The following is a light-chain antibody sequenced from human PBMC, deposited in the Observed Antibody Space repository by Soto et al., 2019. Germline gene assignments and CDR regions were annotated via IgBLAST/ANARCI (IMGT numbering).Light chain of an antibody. CDR1: QSVGTW. J-gene: IGKJ5*01. V-gene: IGKV1-39*01. Sequence: DIQVTQSPSTLSAAVGGSVTIPCRASQSVGTWVAWYQQKPGKAPKLLIYGASNLESGVPSRFSGSGSGTDFTLTISSLQPEDFATYYCQQSYSTPITFGQGTRLEIK. CDR3: QQSYSTPIT. CDR2: GAS.